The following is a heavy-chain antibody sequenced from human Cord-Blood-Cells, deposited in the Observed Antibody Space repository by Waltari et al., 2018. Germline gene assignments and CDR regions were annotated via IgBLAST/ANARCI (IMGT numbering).Heavy chain of an antibody. CDR1: GYTFTSYD. J-gene: IGHJ4*02. CDR2: MNPNGGNT. V-gene: IGHV1-8*03. D-gene: IGHD3-10*01. Sequence: QVQLVQSGAEVKKPGASVKVSCKASGYTFTSYDINWVRQATGQGLEWMGWMNPNGGNTGYAQKFQGRVTITRNTSISTAYMGLGSLGSEDTAVYYWAGGKGARRGVRGVDYWGQGTLVTVSS. CDR3: AGGKGARRGVRGVDY.